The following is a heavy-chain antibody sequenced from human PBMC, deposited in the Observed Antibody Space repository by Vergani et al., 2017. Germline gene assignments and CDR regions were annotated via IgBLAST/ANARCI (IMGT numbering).Heavy chain of an antibody. CDR1: GGSISSSSYY. J-gene: IGHJ4*02. V-gene: IGHV4-39*07. Sequence: QLQLQESGPGLVKPSETLSLTCTVSGGSISSSSYYWSWIRQPPGKGLEWIGEINHSGSTNYNPSLKSRVTISVDTSKNQFSLKLSSVTAADTAVYYCARRGYSYGCWGQGTLVTVSS. D-gene: IGHD5-18*01. CDR2: INHSGST. CDR3: ARRGYSYGC.